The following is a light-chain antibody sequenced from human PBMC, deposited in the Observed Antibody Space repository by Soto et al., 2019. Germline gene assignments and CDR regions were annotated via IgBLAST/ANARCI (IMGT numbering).Light chain of an antibody. CDR3: QQSFSTPQT. CDR2: VAS. V-gene: IGKV1-39*01. J-gene: IGKJ4*01. Sequence: DIQMTQSPSSLSASVGDSVTITCRASQSLNIYLSWYQQKPGKAPKLLINVASTLQGGVPSRFSGSGSGTDFTLAISSLQPEDSATYYCQQSFSTPQTVGGGTKVDIK. CDR1: QSLNIY.